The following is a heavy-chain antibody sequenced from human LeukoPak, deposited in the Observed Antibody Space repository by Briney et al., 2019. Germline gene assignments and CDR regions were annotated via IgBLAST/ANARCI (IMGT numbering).Heavy chain of an antibody. J-gene: IGHJ3*02. V-gene: IGHV3-21*04. CDR2: ISSSSVYI. CDR3: ARDALRDDAFDI. CDR1: GFTFTEHH. Sequence: GGSLRLSRTASGFTFTEHHMNWVRQAPGKGLEWVSSISSSSVYIHYADSVKGRFTISRDSSKNSVYLQMNSLRAEDTAFYYCARDALRDDAFDIWGQGTLVTVSS.